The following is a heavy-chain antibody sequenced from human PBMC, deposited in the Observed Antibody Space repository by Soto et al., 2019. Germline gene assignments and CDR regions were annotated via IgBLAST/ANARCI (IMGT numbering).Heavy chain of an antibody. CDR1: GFTFSSSS. CDR3: ARDPGDYDFWSGYYSGAFDI. CDR2: ISSSGSTK. D-gene: IGHD3-3*01. Sequence: GGSLGLSCAASGFTFSSSSMNWVRQAPGKGLEWISYISSSGSTKYYADSVKGRFTISRDNAKKSLFLQMNSLRAEDTAVYYCARDPGDYDFWSGYYSGAFDIWGQGTMVTVSS. J-gene: IGHJ3*02. V-gene: IGHV3-48*01.